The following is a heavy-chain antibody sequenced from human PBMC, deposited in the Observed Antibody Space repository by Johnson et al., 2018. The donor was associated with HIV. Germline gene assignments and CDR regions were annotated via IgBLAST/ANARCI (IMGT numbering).Heavy chain of an antibody. CDR2: IYSGGST. CDR3: ARDSYDTTGQQHYAFDI. V-gene: IGHV3-66*01. CDR1: GFTVSSNY. Sequence: VQLVESGGDVVQPGRSLRLSCAASGFTVSSNYMSWVRHAPGKGLEWVSVIYSGGSTYYADSVKGRFTISRDNSKNTLYLQMNSLRAGDTAVYYCARDSYDTTGQQHYAFDIWGQGTMVTVSS. D-gene: IGHD3-22*01. J-gene: IGHJ3*02.